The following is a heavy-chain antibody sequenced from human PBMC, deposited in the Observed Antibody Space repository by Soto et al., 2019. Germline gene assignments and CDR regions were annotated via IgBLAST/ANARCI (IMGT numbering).Heavy chain of an antibody. CDR1: GFTFSSYE. CDR3: ARAPHYSSSYYFDY. J-gene: IGHJ4*02. D-gene: IGHD6-6*01. Sequence: GGSLRLSCAASGFTFSSYEMNWVRQAPGKGLEWVSYISSSGSTIYYADSVKGRFTISRDNAKNSLYLQMNSLRAEDTAVYYCARAPHYSSSYYFDYWGQGTLVTVSS. CDR2: ISSSGSTI. V-gene: IGHV3-48*03.